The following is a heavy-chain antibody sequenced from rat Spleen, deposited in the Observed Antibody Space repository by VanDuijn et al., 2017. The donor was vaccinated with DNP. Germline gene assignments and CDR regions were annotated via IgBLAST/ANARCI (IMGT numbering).Heavy chain of an antibody. CDR2: VSYDGGST. CDR3: ARQRWYYSGEGMDY. V-gene: IGHV5-7*01. D-gene: IGHD1-1*01. Sequence: EVQLVESGGGLVQPGGSLKLSCAASGFTFSDYYMAWVRQAPTKGLEWVASVSYDGGSTYYRDSVKGRFTISRDNAKSTLYLQMDSLRSEDTATYYCARQRWYYSGEGMDYWGQGVMVTVSS. J-gene: IGHJ2*01. CDR1: GFTFSDYY.